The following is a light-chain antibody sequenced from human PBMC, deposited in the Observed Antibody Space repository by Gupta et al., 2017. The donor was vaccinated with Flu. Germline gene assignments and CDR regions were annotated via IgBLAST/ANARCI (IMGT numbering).Light chain of an antibody. Sequence: QSALTQPASVSGSPGQSITISCTGTSSDVGGYNSVSWYQHHPGKAPKLMIYDVNNWPSGVSDRFSGSKSGSTASLTISGLQAEDEAEYYCSSYTSSTTLVFGTGTKV. CDR1: SSDVGGYNS. CDR2: DVN. V-gene: IGLV2-14*01. J-gene: IGLJ1*01. CDR3: SSYTSSTTLV.